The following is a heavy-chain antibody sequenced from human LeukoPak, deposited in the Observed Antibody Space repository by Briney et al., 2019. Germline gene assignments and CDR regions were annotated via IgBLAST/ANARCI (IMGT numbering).Heavy chain of an antibody. CDR3: ARGLVVVAQYFQH. CDR2: ISSSSSTI. D-gene: IGHD2-15*01. V-gene: IGHV3-48*01. J-gene: IGHJ1*01. Sequence: GGSLRLSCAASGFTFSGYSMNWVRQAPGKGLEWVSYISSSSSTIYYADSVKGRFTISRDNAKNSLYLQMDSLRAEDTALYYCARGLVVVAQYFQHWGQGTLVTVSS. CDR1: GFTFSGYS.